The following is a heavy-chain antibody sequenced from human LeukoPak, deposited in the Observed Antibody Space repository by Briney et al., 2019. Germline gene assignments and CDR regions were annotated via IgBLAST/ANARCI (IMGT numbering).Heavy chain of an antibody. CDR2: INPSGGST. CDR3: ARVMQQLDYFDY. D-gene: IGHD6-13*01. Sequence: EASVKVSCKASGYTFTSYYMHWVRQAPGQGLEWMGIINPSGGSTGYAQKFQGRVTMTRDTSTSTVYMELSSLRSEDTAVYYCARVMQQLDYFDYWGQGTLVTVSS. V-gene: IGHV1-46*01. CDR1: GYTFTSYY. J-gene: IGHJ4*02.